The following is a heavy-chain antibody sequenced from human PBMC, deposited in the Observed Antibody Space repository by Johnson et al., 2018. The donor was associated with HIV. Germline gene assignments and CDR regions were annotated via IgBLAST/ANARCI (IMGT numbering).Heavy chain of an antibody. CDR3: ASCESDSSGRGAFDI. D-gene: IGHD3-22*01. J-gene: IGHJ3*02. CDR1: GFTFSSYA. V-gene: IGHV3-30*04. Sequence: QVQLVESGGSVVQPGRSLRLSCAASGFTFSSYALHWVRQAPGKGLEWVAVISYDGSNKYYADSVKGRFTISRDNSKNTLYLQMNSLRAEDTAVYYCASCESDSSGRGAFDIWGQGTMVTVSS. CDR2: ISYDGSNK.